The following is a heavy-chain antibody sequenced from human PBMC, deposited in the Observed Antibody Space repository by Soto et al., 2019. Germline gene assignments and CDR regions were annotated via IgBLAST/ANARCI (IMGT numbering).Heavy chain of an antibody. CDR2: INHSGTV. J-gene: IGHJ4*02. Sequence: QVHLQQWGAGLLKPSETLSLTCAVNGGAFNGYYWTWIRQSPGKGLQWIGEINHSGTVDYNPSLKRRVTFSIDTSKKQCSRTLTSVTAADTAVYYCARAGAALVRGSIGGFDYWGQGTLVTVSS. D-gene: IGHD3-10*01. CDR3: ARAGAALVRGSIGGFDY. V-gene: IGHV4-34*01. CDR1: GGAFNGYY.